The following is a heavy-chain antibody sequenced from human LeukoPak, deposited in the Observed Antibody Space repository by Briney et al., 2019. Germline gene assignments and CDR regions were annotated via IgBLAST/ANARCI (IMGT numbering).Heavy chain of an antibody. J-gene: IGHJ6*02. CDR1: GFTFSSYW. CDR2: IKQDGSET. Sequence: AGGSLGLSCAASGFTFSSYWMSWVRQAPGKGLEWVGNIKQDGSETYYVDSLKGRFTISRDNAKKSLYLHMNSLRAEDTAVYYCARENYDVLTYFGTGMDVWGQGTTVTVS. V-gene: IGHV3-7*04. CDR3: ARENYDVLTYFGTGMDV. D-gene: IGHD3-9*01.